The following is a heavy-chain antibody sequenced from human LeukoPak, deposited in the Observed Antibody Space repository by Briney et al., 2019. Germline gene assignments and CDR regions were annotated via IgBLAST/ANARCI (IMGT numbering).Heavy chain of an antibody. D-gene: IGHD3-10*01. CDR2: ISYSGST. Sequence: PSETLSLTCTVSGGSLSPYYWSWIRQSPGKGLEWIGYISYSGSTNSHPSLKSRVTISVDMSKPQFYLELSSVTAADTAVYYCARQLPMVRGVAVYYMDVWGKGTTVTVSS. J-gene: IGHJ6*03. V-gene: IGHV4-59*01. CDR3: ARQLPMVRGVAVYYMDV. CDR1: GGSLSPYY.